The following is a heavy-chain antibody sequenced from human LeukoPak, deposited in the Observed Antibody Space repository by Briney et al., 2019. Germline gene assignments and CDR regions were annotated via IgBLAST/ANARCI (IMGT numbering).Heavy chain of an antibody. V-gene: IGHV4-34*01. D-gene: IGHD4-17*01. CDR1: GGSFSGYY. J-gene: IGHJ3*02. Sequence: SETLSLTCAVYGGSFSGYYWSWIRQPPGKGLGWIGEINHSGSTNYNPSLKSRVTISVDTSKNQFSLKLSSVTAADTAVYHCASATTVYDAFDIWGQGTMVTVSS. CDR3: ASATTVYDAFDI. CDR2: INHSGST.